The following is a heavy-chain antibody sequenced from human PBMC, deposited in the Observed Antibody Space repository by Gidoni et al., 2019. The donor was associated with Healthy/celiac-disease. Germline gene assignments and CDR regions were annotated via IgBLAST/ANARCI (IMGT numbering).Heavy chain of an antibody. V-gene: IGHV3-21*01. D-gene: IGHD3-22*01. CDR3: ARDPPRSYDSSGYYPD. CDR1: GFTFSSYS. J-gene: IGHJ4*02. Sequence: EVQLVESGGGLVKPGGSLRLSCAASGFTFSSYSMNWVRQAPGKGLEWVSSISSSSSYIYYADSVKGRFTISRDNAKNSLYLQMNSLRAEDTAVYYCARDPPRSYDSSGYYPDWGQGTLVTVSS. CDR2: ISSSSSYI.